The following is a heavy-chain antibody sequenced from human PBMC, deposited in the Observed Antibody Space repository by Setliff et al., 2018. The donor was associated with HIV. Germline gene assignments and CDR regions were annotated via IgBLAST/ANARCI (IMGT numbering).Heavy chain of an antibody. J-gene: IGHJ4*02. CDR3: AADLEGNYYDSSGYFG. V-gene: IGHV1-46*01. Sequence: ASVKVSCKASGYTFTSYYMHWVRQAPGQGLEWMGIIDPSGDSTNYAQKFQERVTITRDMSTSTAYMELSSLRSEDTAVYYCAADLEGNYYDSSGYFGWGQGTLVTVSS. CDR2: IDPSGDST. D-gene: IGHD3-22*01. CDR1: GYTFTSYY.